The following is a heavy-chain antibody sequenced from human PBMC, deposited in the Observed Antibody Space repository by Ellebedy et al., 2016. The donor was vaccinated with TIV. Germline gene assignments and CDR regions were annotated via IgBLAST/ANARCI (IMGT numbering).Heavy chain of an antibody. CDR3: TRLQGYDILTGYYLLGGMDV. CDR2: IRSKANSYAT. Sequence: GESLKISXAASGFTFSGSAMHWVRQVSGKGLEWVGRIRSKANSYATAYAASVKGRFTISRDDSKNTAYLQMNSLKTEDTAVYYCTRLQGYDILTGYYLLGGMDVWGQGTTVTVSS. D-gene: IGHD3-9*01. J-gene: IGHJ6*02. V-gene: IGHV3-73*01. CDR1: GFTFSGSA.